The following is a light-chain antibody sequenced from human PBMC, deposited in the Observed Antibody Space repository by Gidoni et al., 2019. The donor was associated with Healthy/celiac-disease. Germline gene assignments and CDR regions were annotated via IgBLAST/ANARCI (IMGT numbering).Light chain of an antibody. J-gene: IGLJ1*01. Sequence: QSALTPPASVSVSPGQSITISCTGTSSDVGGYNYVSWYQQHPGKAPKLMLYDVSNRPSGVSNRFSGSKSGNTASLTISGLKAEDEADYYCSSYTSSSTPYVFGTGTKVTVL. V-gene: IGLV2-14*01. CDR1: SSDVGGYNY. CDR2: DVS. CDR3: SSYTSSSTPYV.